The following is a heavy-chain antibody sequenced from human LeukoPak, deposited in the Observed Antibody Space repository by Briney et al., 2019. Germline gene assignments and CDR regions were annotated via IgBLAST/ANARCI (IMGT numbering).Heavy chain of an antibody. D-gene: IGHD4-23*01. CDR3: AKVSLGYGGNSPHFDY. CDR2: INEDGSVK. Sequence: GGSLRLSCAASGFIFSDYWMTWVRQAPGKGLEWLTNINEDGSVKHYVDSVKGRFTISRDNAKRSLYLQMNSLRGEDTAVYYCAKVSLGYGGNSPHFDYWGQGTLVTVSS. CDR1: GFIFSDYW. V-gene: IGHV3-7*01. J-gene: IGHJ4*02.